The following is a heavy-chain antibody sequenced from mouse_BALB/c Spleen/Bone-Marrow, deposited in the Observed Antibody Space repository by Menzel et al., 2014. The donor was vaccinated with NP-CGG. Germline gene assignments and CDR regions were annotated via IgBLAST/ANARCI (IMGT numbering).Heavy chain of an antibody. J-gene: IGHJ3*01. Sequence: QVQLQQSGAELAKPGASVKMSCKASGYTFTSYWMHWVKQRPGQGLEWIGYINPSTGYTEYNQKFKDKATLTADKSSSTAYMQLSILTSKDSAFYYCSSGYYGSSLVYWGQGTLVTVSA. D-gene: IGHD1-1*01. CDR2: INPSTGYT. CDR1: GYTFTSYW. V-gene: IGHV1-7*01. CDR3: SSGYYGSSLVY.